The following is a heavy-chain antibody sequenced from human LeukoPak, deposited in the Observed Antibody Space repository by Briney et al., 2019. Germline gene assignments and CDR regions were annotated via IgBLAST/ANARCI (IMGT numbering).Heavy chain of an antibody. CDR3: ATSLGGDFWSGYPVYMDV. V-gene: IGHV4-39*01. CDR2: IYYSGST. Sequence: PSETLSLTCTVSGGSISSSSYYWGWIRQPPGKGLEWIGSIYYSGSTYYNPSLKSRVTISVDTSKNQFSLKLSSVTAADTAVYYCATSLGGDFWSGYPVYMDVWGKGTTVTVSS. CDR1: GGSISSSSYY. J-gene: IGHJ6*03. D-gene: IGHD3-3*01.